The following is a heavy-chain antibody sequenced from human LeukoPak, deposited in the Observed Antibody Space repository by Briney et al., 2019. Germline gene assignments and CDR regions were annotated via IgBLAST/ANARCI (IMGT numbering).Heavy chain of an antibody. CDR3: ARAPSGFAYSFDY. CDR1: GGSISSGDYY. V-gene: IGHV4-30-4*08. Sequence: SETLSLTCTVSGGSISSGDYYWSWIRQPPGKGLEWIEYIYYSGSTYYNPSLKSRVTISVDTSKNQFSLKLSSVTAADTAVYYCARAPSGFAYSFDYWGQGTLVTVSS. J-gene: IGHJ4*02. D-gene: IGHD5-12*01. CDR2: IYYSGST.